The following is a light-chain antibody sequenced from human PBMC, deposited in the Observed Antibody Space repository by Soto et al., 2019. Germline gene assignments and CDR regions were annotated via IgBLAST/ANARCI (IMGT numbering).Light chain of an antibody. CDR3: CSYAASSTLV. Sequence: QSVLTQPRSVSGSPGQSVTISCTGTSSDVGGYNYVSWYQQYSGKAPKVMIYDVSKRPSGVPDRFSGSKSGNTPSLTISGVQAEDEVDYYCCSYAASSTLVFGTRSKLTV. CDR2: DVS. V-gene: IGLV2-11*01. J-gene: IGLJ1*01. CDR1: SSDVGGYNY.